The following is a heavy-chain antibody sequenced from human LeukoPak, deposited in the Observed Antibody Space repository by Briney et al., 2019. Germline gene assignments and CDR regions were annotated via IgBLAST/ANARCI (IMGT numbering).Heavy chain of an antibody. Sequence: SETLSLTCTVSGGSFSSHYWSWIRQPPGKGLEWIGYISYIGSTNYNPSLKSRVTISVDTSKNQFSLKLSSVTAADTAVYYCARDPTTVTKGLDIWGQGTMVTVSS. D-gene: IGHD4-17*01. CDR2: ISYIGST. CDR3: ARDPTTVTKGLDI. CDR1: GGSFSSHY. J-gene: IGHJ3*02. V-gene: IGHV4-59*11.